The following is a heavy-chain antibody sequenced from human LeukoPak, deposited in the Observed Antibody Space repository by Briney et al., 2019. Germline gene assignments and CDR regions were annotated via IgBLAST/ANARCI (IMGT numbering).Heavy chain of an antibody. D-gene: IGHD6-13*01. CDR2: IFPGDSDT. CDR1: GYSFSDYW. Sequence: GESLKISCQGSGYSFSDYWIAWVRQLPGKSLEWMGIIFPGDSDTRYSPSFQGQVTMSADKSINTAYLQWSSLRASDTAMYFCARSSSSSWYTWYFQRWGQGTLVTVSS. CDR3: ARSSSSSWYTWYFQR. J-gene: IGHJ1*01. V-gene: IGHV5-51*01.